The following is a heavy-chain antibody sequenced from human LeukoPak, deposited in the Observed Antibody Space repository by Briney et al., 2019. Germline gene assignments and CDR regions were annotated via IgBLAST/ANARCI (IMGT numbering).Heavy chain of an antibody. J-gene: IGHJ4*02. D-gene: IGHD3-10*01. CDR1: GFTFSTYW. V-gene: IGHV3-74*01. CDR3: ARDKTYYYGSGSYSKPWDY. Sequence: PGGSLRLSCAASGFTFSTYWMHWVRQAPGKGLVWVSRIKNDGTITSYADFVKGRFTISRDNAKNSLYLQMNSLRAEDTAVYYCARDKTYYYGSGSYSKPWDYWGQGTLVTVSS. CDR2: IKNDGTIT.